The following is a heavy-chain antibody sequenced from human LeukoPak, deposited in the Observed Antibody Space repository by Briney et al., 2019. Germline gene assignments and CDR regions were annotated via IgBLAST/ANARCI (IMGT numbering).Heavy chain of an antibody. V-gene: IGHV4-59*01. CDR3: ARRDYYGSGSYYNWDAFDI. CDR1: GGSISSYY. CDR2: IYYSGST. D-gene: IGHD3-10*01. Sequence: KPSETLSLTCTVSGGSISSYYWSWIRQPPGKGLEWIGYIYYSGSTNYNPSLKSRVTISVDTSKNQFSLKLSSVTAADTAVYYCARRDYYGSGSYYNWDAFDIWGQGTMVTVSS. J-gene: IGHJ3*02.